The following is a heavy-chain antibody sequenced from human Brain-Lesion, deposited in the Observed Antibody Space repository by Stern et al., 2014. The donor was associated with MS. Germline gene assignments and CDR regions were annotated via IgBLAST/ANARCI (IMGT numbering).Heavy chain of an antibody. Sequence: QVQLVQSGPEVKKPGSSVQVSCKASGGTFGTYPITWLRQAPGQGLEWLVRIIPIFGSPNYAQKFQGRVTITADRSTTTVYMKLSSLKSDDAAVYYCAKDGPALVTNWFDPWGRGTLVTVSS. V-gene: IGHV1-69*06. D-gene: IGHD5-18*01. J-gene: IGHJ5*02. CDR1: GGTFGTYP. CDR3: AKDGPALVTNWFDP. CDR2: IIPIFGSP.